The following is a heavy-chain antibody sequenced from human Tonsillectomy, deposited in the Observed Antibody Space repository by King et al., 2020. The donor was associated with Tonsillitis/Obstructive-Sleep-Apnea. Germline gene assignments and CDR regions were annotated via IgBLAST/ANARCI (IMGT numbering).Heavy chain of an antibody. V-gene: IGHV2-5*02. D-gene: IGHD3-10*01. Sequence: LTLKESGPTMVEPTQTLTLTCTFSGCSLSTSGVGVGWIRQPPGKALEWLALLYWDDDNRYRPSLKSRRTITKDTSKNQVVLTITNMDPVDTATYYCARGHYGLNYAHDFWGQGTLVTVSS. J-gene: IGHJ4*02. CDR2: LYWDDDN. CDR1: GCSLSTSGVG. CDR3: ARGHYGLNYAHDF.